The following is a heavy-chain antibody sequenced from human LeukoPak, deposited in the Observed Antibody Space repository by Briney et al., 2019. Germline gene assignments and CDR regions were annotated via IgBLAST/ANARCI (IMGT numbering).Heavy chain of an antibody. D-gene: IGHD4-23*01. V-gene: IGHV3-21*01. Sequence: NPGGSLRLSCAASGFTFSSYSMNWVRQAPGKGLEWVSSISSSSSYIYYADSVKGRFTISRDNAKNSLYLQMNSLRAEDTAVYYCARDRRIRDGEKNAGFYGGLYYFDYWGQGTLVTVSS. J-gene: IGHJ4*02. CDR1: GFTFSSYS. CDR2: ISSSSSYI. CDR3: ARDRRIRDGEKNAGFYGGLYYFDY.